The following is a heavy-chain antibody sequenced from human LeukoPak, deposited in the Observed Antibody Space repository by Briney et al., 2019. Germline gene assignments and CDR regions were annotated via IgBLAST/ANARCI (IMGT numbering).Heavy chain of an antibody. D-gene: IGHD2-15*01. J-gene: IGHJ4*02. CDR3: ARTVPGYCSGGSCLGY. V-gene: IGHV3-66*01. Sequence: GGSLRLSCAASGFTVSSNYLSWVRQAPGQGLDWVSVIFSGRNTYYADSVKGRFTISTDNSKNTLDLQMNSLRAEDTAVYYCARTVPGYCSGGSCLGYWGQGTLVTVSS. CDR1: GFTVSSNY. CDR2: IFSGRNT.